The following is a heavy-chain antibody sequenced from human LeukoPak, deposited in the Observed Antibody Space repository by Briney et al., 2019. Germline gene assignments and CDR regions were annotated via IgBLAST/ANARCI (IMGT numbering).Heavy chain of an antibody. Sequence: SETLSLTCTVSGGSINTYYWSWIRQPPGKGLEWIGYISYSGSRNYNPSLKSRVTISVDTSKNQISLNLRSVTAADTAVYYCARGGSLGLWVRFDVWGKGTTVTVSS. CDR3: ARGGSLGLWVRFDV. CDR2: ISYSGSR. CDR1: GGSINTYY. V-gene: IGHV4-59*01. J-gene: IGHJ6*04. D-gene: IGHD3-16*01.